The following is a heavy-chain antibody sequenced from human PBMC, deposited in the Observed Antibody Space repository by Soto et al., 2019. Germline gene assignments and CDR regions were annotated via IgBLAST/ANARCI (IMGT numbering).Heavy chain of an antibody. CDR3: VMVDNYVTPTPQDV. J-gene: IGHJ6*02. CDR2: ISPYTGNT. V-gene: IGHV1-18*01. D-gene: IGHD3-16*01. CDR1: GYIFVNYG. Sequence: VKLVQSGDEVKKPGASVKVSCKASGYIFVNYGIAWVRQAPGQGLEWMGWISPYTGNTHSATKVQGRLTMTTDTSTSTAYMDLVSLTSDDTAVYYCVMVDNYVTPTPQDVGGQGTTVTVSS.